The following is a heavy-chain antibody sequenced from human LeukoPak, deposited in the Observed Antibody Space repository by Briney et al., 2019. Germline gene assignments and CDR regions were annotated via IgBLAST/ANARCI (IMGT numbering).Heavy chain of an antibody. V-gene: IGHV1-69*02. J-gene: IGHJ3*02. CDR3: ATGTTTITAGAFDI. Sequence: ASVKVSCKASGGTFSSYTINWVRQAPGQELERMGRIITILGITNYAQNFQGRVTIRADKSTSTAYMELSDLRSEDTAVYYCATGTTTITAGAFDIWGQGTMVTVSS. CDR1: GGTFSSYT. CDR2: IITILGIT. D-gene: IGHD4-17*01.